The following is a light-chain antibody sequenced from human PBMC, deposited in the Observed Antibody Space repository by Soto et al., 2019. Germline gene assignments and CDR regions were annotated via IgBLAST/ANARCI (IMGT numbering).Light chain of an antibody. CDR2: GAS. V-gene: IGKV3-20*01. J-gene: IGKJ1*01. Sequence: EIVLTQSPGTLSLSPGERATLSCRASQSVSSSYLAWYQQKPGQAPRLLIYGASSRATGIPDRFSGSGSGTDFTLTISGLEPEDFAMYYCQQYGTSPVTFGQGTKVDIK. CDR3: QQYGTSPVT. CDR1: QSVSSSY.